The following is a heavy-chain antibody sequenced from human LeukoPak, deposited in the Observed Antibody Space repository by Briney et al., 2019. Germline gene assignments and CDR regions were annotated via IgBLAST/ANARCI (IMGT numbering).Heavy chain of an antibody. Sequence: ASVKVSCKASGYTFTSYAMNWVRQAPGQGLEWMGWINTNTGNPTYAQGFTGRFVFSLDTSVSTAYLQISSLKAEDTAVYYCARDWSSSGSYPLYYFDYWGQGTLVTVSS. CDR3: ARDWSSSGSYPLYYFDY. D-gene: IGHD1-26*01. CDR1: GYTFTSYA. CDR2: INTNTGNP. J-gene: IGHJ4*02. V-gene: IGHV7-4-1*02.